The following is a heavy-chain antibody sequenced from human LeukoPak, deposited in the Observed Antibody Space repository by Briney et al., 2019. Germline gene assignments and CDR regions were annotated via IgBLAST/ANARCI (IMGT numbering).Heavy chain of an antibody. V-gene: IGHV4-31*03. J-gene: IGHJ4*02. Sequence: NPSQTLSLTCTVSGDSISSGGYYWSWIRQHPGKGLEWIGYIYYSGSTYYNPSLKSRVTISVDTSKNQFSLKLSSVTAADTAVYYCARFFRHYGDHFDYWGQGTLVTVSS. CDR3: ARFFRHYGDHFDY. D-gene: IGHD3-10*01. CDR1: GDSISSGGYY. CDR2: IYYSGST.